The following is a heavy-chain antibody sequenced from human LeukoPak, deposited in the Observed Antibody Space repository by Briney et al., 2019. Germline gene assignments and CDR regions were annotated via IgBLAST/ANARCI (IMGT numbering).Heavy chain of an antibody. V-gene: IGHV3-48*03. CDR1: GFTFSSYE. Sequence: TGGSLRLSCASSGFTFSSYEMNWVRQAPGKGLEWVSYISSSGSTVYYADSVKGRFTISRDNAKNSLYLQMNSLRAEDTAVYYCARDTDYGDYYRSNWFDPWGRGTLVTVSS. J-gene: IGHJ5*02. CDR3: ARDTDYGDYYRSNWFDP. CDR2: ISSSGSTV. D-gene: IGHD4-17*01.